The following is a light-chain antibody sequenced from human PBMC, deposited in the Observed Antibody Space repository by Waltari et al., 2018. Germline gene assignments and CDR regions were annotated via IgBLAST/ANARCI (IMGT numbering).Light chain of an antibody. V-gene: IGLV2-14*01. Sequence: QSALTQPASVSGSPGQSIPIPCTGTSSDVGAYNYVSWYPHHPGKAPKIMIYQVSNRPSGVSNRLSGSKSGNTASLTISGLQAEDEGDYYCSSYTTSGTFVFGGGTKLTVL. CDR3: SSYTTSGTFV. CDR2: QVS. J-gene: IGLJ2*01. CDR1: SSDVGAYNY.